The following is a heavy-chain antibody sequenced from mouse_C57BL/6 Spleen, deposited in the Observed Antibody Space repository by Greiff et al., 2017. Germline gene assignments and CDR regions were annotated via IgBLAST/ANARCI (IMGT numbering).Heavy chain of an antibody. D-gene: IGHD3-2*02. V-gene: IGHV5-4*01. CDR2: ISDGGSYT. CDR1: GFTFSSYA. J-gene: IGHJ3*01. Sequence: EVKLMESGGGLVKPGGSLKLSCAASGFTFSSYAMSWVRQTPEKRLEWVATISDGGSYTYYPDNVKGRFTISRDNAKNNLYLQMSHLKSEDTAMYYCARETAQATWTWFAYWGQGTLVTVSA. CDR3: ARETAQATWTWFAY.